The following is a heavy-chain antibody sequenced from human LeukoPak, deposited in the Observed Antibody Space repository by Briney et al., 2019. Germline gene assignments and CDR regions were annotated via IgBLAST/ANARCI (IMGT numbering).Heavy chain of an antibody. J-gene: IGHJ4*02. V-gene: IGHV3-23*01. Sequence: PGGSLRLSCAASGFTFDDYGMSWVRQAPGKGLEWVSAISGSGGSTYYADSVKGRFTISRDNSKNTLYLQMNSLRAEDTAVYYCAKDLEAAAGTFDYWGQGTLVTVSS. D-gene: IGHD6-13*01. CDR3: AKDLEAAAGTFDY. CDR1: GFTFDDYG. CDR2: ISGSGGST.